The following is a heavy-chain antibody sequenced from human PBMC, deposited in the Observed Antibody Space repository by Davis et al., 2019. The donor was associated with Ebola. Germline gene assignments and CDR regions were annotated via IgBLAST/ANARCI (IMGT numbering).Heavy chain of an antibody. D-gene: IGHD1-26*01. CDR2: IYHSGST. Sequence: SETLSLTCAVSGGSISSSNWWRWVRQPPGKGLEWIGEIYHSGSTNYNPSLQSRITISVDKSKNQFSLKLSSVTAADTAVYCCARQPRAYRNWFDPWGQGTLVTVSS. CDR3: ARQPRAYRNWFDP. CDR1: GGSISSSNW. J-gene: IGHJ5*02. V-gene: IGHV4-4*01.